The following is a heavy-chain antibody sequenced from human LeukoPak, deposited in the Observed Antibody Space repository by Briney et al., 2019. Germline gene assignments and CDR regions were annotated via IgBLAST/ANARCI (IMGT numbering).Heavy chain of an antibody. Sequence: GGSLRLSCAASGYTFDNYAMIWVRQAPGKGLEWVSSISGSGGRTHYADSVKGRFTISRDNSQSTLYLQMNSLRAEDTALYYCAKGSSSSRPYYFDYWGQGTLVTVST. CDR1: GYTFDNYA. V-gene: IGHV3-23*01. CDR3: AKGSSSSRPYYFDY. CDR2: ISGSGGRT. J-gene: IGHJ4*02. D-gene: IGHD2-2*01.